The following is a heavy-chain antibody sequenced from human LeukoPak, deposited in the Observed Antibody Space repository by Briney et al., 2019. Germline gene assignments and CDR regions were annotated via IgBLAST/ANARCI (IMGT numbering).Heavy chain of an antibody. CDR1: GFTFSSYG. J-gene: IGHJ4*02. V-gene: IGHV3-33*01. CDR3: ARSGVLLWFGELSPPDY. Sequence: PGGSLRLSCAASGFTFSSYGMHWVRQAPGKGLEWVAVIWYDGSNKYYADSVKGRFTISRDNSENTLYLQMNSLRAEDTAVYYCARSGVLLWFGELSPPDYWGQGTLVTVSS. CDR2: IWYDGSNK. D-gene: IGHD3-10*01.